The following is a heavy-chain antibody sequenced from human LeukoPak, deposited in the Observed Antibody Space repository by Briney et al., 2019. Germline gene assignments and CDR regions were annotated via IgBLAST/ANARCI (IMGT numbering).Heavy chain of an antibody. Sequence: PSETLSLTCTVSGGSISSSSYYWGWIRQPPGKGLEWIGSIYHSGSTYYNPSLKSRVTISVDTSKNQFSLKLSSVTAADTAVYYCARVRIGSGWGDLTDAFDIWGQGTMVTVSS. V-gene: IGHV4-39*07. CDR2: IYHSGST. CDR3: ARVRIGSGWGDLTDAFDI. CDR1: GGSISSSSYY. J-gene: IGHJ3*02. D-gene: IGHD6-19*01.